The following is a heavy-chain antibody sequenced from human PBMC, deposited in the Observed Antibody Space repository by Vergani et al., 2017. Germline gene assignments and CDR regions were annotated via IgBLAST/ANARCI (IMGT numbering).Heavy chain of an antibody. J-gene: IGHJ4*02. CDR2: ISGSDGST. D-gene: IGHD6-19*01. CDR3: AKDRYNSAYYDFDY. V-gene: IGHV3-23*01. CDR1: GFTFSSYA. Sequence: EVQLLESGGGLVQPGGSLRLSCAASGFTFSSYAMSWVRQAPGKGLEWVSTISGSDGSTYYADSVKGRFTISRDNSKNTLFLQMNSLRAEDTAVYYCAKDRYNSAYYDFDYWGQGTLATVSS.